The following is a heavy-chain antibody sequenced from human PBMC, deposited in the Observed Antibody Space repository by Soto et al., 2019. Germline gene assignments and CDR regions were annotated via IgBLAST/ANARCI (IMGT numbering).Heavy chain of an antibody. CDR2: ISYDGSNK. D-gene: IGHD3-22*01. CDR1: GFTFSSYG. V-gene: IGHV3-30*18. Sequence: GGSLRLSCAASGFTFSSYGMHWVRQAPGKGLEWVAVISYDGSNKYYADSVKGRFTISRDNSKNTLYLQMNSLRAEDTAVYYCAKVNGHSSGYYGYFDYWGQGTLVTVSS. CDR3: AKVNGHSSGYYGYFDY. J-gene: IGHJ4*02.